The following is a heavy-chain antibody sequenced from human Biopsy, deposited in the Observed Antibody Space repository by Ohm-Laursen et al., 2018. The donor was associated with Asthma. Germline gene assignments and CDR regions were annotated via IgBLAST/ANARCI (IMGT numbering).Heavy chain of an antibody. CDR2: LIPVLGTP. J-gene: IGHJ6*02. Sequence: SVKVSFKASGYTFSSFGISWVRQAPGQGLEWMGGLIPVLGTPDHAQMFEGRVTITADESTSTAYMELSSLSSEDTAVYYCARGYSGSDRIVYYCSGLEVWGQGTTVTVSS. D-gene: IGHD5-12*01. V-gene: IGHV1-69*13. CDR3: ARGYSGSDRIVYYCSGLEV. CDR1: GYTFSSFG.